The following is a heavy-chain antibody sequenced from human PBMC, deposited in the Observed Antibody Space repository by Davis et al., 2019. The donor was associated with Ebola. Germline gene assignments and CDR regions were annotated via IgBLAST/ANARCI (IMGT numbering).Heavy chain of an antibody. V-gene: IGHV4-59*01. J-gene: IGHJ4*02. D-gene: IGHD2-8*01. Sequence: MPSETLSLTCTVSGGSLSGYYWAWIRQPPGKGLEFIGYVRYSGSTNYNPSLRGRVTMSVDTSKNQFSLKLRSVTAADTAVYYCARDGESYDYWGQGTLVTVSS. CDR1: GGSLSGYY. CDR2: VRYSGST. CDR3: ARDGESYDY.